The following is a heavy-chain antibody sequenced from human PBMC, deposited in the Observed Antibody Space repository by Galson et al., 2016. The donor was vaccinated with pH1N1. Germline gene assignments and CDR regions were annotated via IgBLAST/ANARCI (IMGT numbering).Heavy chain of an antibody. CDR1: GFTFSNYW. CDR3: SRDGDARGDYRPWGDY. V-gene: IGHV3-7*03. D-gene: IGHD4-17*01. CDR2: INQTGSVQ. Sequence: SLRLSCAASGFTFSNYWMSWVRQAPGKGLEWVANINQTGSVQYYVASVKGRFTISGDNAKNSLYLQMNSLTAEDTATYFCSRDGDARGDYRPWGDYWGQGSPVIVSS. J-gene: IGHJ4*02.